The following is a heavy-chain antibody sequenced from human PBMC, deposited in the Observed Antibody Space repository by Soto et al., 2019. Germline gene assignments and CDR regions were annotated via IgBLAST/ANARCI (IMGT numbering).Heavy chain of an antibody. J-gene: IGHJ4*02. Sequence: QVQLVESGGGLVKPGGSLRLSCEGSGFTFSDYYMSWIRQAPGKGLEWISYSSNSGTFTKYADSVKGRYSISRDNTKNLLYLQRNSLRAEDTAVYYCARSGDNYNLLDYWGQGTPVTVSS. V-gene: IGHV3-11*06. CDR3: ARSGDNYNLLDY. D-gene: IGHD1-1*01. CDR2: SSNSGTFT. CDR1: GFTFSDYY.